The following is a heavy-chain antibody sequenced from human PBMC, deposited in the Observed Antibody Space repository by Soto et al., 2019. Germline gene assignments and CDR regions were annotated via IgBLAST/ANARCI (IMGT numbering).Heavy chain of an antibody. CDR3: ARQPAVAAYYYYMDV. D-gene: IGHD6-19*01. J-gene: IGHJ6*03. CDR1: GDSISGDY. Sequence: QVQLQESGPGLVKPSETLSLTCTVSGDSISGDYWNWIRQPPGKGLEWIGYIYYTGGTNYNPSLKSRVTISVDTSKSQCSLKVSSVTAADTAVYYCARQPAVAAYYYYMDVWGKGTTVTVSS. V-gene: IGHV4-59*08. CDR2: IYYTGGT.